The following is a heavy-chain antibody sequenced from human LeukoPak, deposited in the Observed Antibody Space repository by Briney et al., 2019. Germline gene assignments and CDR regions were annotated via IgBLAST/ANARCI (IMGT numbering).Heavy chain of an antibody. Sequence: GGSLRLSCAASGFTFSSYSMNWVRQAPGKGLEWVSSISSSSSYIYYADSVKGRFTISRDNAKNSLYLQMNSLRAEDTAVYYCARPVLKFGEIYPFDYWGQGTLVTVSS. CDR2: ISSSSSYI. V-gene: IGHV3-21*01. J-gene: IGHJ4*02. D-gene: IGHD3-10*01. CDR3: ARPVLKFGEIYPFDY. CDR1: GFTFSSYS.